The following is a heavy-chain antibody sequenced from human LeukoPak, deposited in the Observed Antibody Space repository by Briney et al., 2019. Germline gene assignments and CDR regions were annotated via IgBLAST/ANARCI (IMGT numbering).Heavy chain of an antibody. CDR1: GGSISSGSYY. D-gene: IGHD6-13*01. CDR3: ATRYSSSWDYYDYYDMDV. CDR2: IYTSGST. J-gene: IGHJ6*02. Sequence: SQTLSLTCTVSGGSISSGSYYGSWIRRPAGEGLEWIGRIYTSGSTNYNPSLKSRVTISVNTSKNQFSLKLGSVTAADTAVYYCATRYSSSWDYYDYYDMDVWGQGTTVTVAS. V-gene: IGHV4-61*02.